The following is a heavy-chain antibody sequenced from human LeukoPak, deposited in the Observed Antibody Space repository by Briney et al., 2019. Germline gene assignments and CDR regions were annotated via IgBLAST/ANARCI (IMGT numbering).Heavy chain of an antibody. CDR1: GFTFSSYA. J-gene: IGHJ4*02. Sequence: PGGSLRLSCAASGFTFSSYAMSWVRQAPGKGLEWVSSISSSSTYIYYADSVKGRFTISRDNAKNSLYLQMNSLRAEDTAVYYCARGGLPAAITDYWGQGTLVTVSS. CDR2: ISSSSTYI. CDR3: ARGGLPAAITDY. V-gene: IGHV3-21*01. D-gene: IGHD2-2*02.